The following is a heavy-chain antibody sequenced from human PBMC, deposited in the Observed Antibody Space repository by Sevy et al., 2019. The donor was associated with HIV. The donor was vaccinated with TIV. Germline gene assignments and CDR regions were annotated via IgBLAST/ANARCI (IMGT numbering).Heavy chain of an antibody. D-gene: IGHD2-8*01. V-gene: IGHV3-23*01. J-gene: IGHJ4*02. Sequence: GGSLRLSCEASGFTFSKYSMSWVRQAPGKGLEWVSTFSFGCGRINYADSVKGRFTISRDDSKNTLYLQMNSLRAEDTAVYYSARVGCTKPHDYWGQGTLVAVSS. CDR2: FSFGCGRI. CDR3: ARVGCTKPHDY. CDR1: GFTFSKYS.